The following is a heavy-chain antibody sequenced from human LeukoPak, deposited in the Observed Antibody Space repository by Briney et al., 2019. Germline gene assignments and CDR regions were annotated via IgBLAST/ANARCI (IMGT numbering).Heavy chain of an antibody. D-gene: IGHD5-18*01. Sequence: PGGSLRLSCAASGFTFSTYEMNWVRQAPGKGLEWVANIKQDGSEKEYVDSVKGRLTISRDNAKTSLYLQMQSLRAEDTALYYCARDSTGYGYEEWNWGQGTLVTVPS. V-gene: IGHV3-7*01. CDR2: IKQDGSEK. CDR1: GFTFSTYE. CDR3: ARDSTGYGYEEWN. J-gene: IGHJ4*02.